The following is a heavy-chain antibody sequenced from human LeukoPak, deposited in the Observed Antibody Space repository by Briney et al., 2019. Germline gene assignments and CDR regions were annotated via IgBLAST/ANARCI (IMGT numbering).Heavy chain of an antibody. CDR1: GYTLTSYD. CDR2: MNPNSGNT. V-gene: IGHV1-8*01. Sequence: ASVKVSCKASGYTLTSYDINWVRQATGQGLEWMGWMNPNSGNTGYAQKFQGRVTMTRNTSISTAYMELSSLRSEDTAVYYCARGRGYCSSTSCYHWFDPWGQGTLVTVSS. J-gene: IGHJ5*02. D-gene: IGHD2-2*01. CDR3: ARGRGYCSSTSCYHWFDP.